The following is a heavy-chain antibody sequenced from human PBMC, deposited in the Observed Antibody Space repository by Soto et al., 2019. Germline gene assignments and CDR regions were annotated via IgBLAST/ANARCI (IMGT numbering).Heavy chain of an antibody. D-gene: IGHD1-20*01. CDR1: GFTFSKYS. J-gene: IGHJ4*02. Sequence: EVQLLESGGGLVQPGGSLRISCAASGFTFSKYSMSWVRQAPGKGLEWVSGISGIGGSTYYADSVKGRFTISSDNSKNTLYLQMNSLRAEDTDVYSCAKSYGDTWKLYYFDYWGQGTLVTVSS. CDR2: ISGIGGST. V-gene: IGHV3-23*01. CDR3: AKSYGDTWKLYYFDY.